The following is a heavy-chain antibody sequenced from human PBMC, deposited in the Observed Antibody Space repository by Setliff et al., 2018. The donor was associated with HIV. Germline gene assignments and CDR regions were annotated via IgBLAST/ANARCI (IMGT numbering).Heavy chain of an antibody. CDR1: GGTFSSYA. V-gene: IGHV1-18*01. D-gene: IGHD5-18*01. J-gene: IGHJ3*02. CDR2: ISAYDGNT. Sequence: ASVKVSCKASGGTFSSYAISWVRQAPGQGLEWMGWISAYDGNTDQAQRFRDRVTMTTDTSTRTAYMELRSLRSDDTAVYYCARYPSRWVQPVTRITAFDIWGQGTMVT. CDR3: ARYPSRWVQPVTRITAFDI.